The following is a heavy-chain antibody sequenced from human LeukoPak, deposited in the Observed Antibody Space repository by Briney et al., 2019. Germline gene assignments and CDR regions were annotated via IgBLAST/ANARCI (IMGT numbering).Heavy chain of an antibody. V-gene: IGHV3-23*01. D-gene: IGHD3-10*01. Sequence: PGGSLRLSCAASGFTFNTYGMIWVRQAPGKGLEWVSGISGSGGATYYADSVKGRFTVSRDDPHNTLYLQMNSVRAEDTAVYFCARGGVDHYGSGTYYLMYYFDHWGQGALVTVSS. CDR2: ISGSGGAT. CDR1: GFTFNTYG. CDR3: ARGGVDHYGSGTYYLMYYFDH. J-gene: IGHJ4*02.